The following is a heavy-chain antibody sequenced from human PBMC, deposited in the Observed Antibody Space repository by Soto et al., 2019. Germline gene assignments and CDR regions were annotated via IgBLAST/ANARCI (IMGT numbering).Heavy chain of an antibody. Sequence: PGESLKISCKGSAYSFTSYWLGWVRQMPGKGLEWMGIIYVGDSDTRYSPSFQGQVTISADKSISTAYLQWSSLKASDTAMYYSARGEYYYDSGGYYFNYWGQGTLVTVSS. CDR1: AYSFTSYW. V-gene: IGHV5-51*01. D-gene: IGHD3-22*01. CDR2: IYVGDSDT. J-gene: IGHJ4*02. CDR3: ARGEYYYDSGGYYFNY.